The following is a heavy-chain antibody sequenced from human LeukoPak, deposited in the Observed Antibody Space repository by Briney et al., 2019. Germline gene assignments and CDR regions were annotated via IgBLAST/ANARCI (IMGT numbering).Heavy chain of an antibody. CDR3: AKEVAAAGYYMDV. V-gene: IGHV3-30*18. Sequence: GGSLRLSCAASGFTFSSYGMHWVRQAPGKGLEWVAVISYDGSNKYYADSVKGRFTISRDNSKNTLYLQMNSLRAEDTAVYYCAKEVAAAGYYMDVWGKGTTVTVSS. J-gene: IGHJ6*03. CDR2: ISYDGSNK. CDR1: GFTFSSYG. D-gene: IGHD6-13*01.